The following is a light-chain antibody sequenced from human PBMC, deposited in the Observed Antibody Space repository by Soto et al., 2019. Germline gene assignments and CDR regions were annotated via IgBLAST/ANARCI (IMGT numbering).Light chain of an antibody. J-gene: IGKJ1*01. CDR2: GAS. CDR1: QSISRW. Sequence: DIQMTQYPSTLSASVGDRITITCRASQSISRWLAWFQQKPGKAPKLQIYGASSLESGVPSRFSGSGSGTEFTLTISSLQPDDFAAYYCQQYRSSIAWTFGQGTKVDIK. V-gene: IGKV1-5*01. CDR3: QQYRSSIAWT.